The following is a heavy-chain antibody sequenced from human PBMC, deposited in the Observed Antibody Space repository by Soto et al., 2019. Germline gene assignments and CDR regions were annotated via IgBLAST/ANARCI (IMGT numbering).Heavy chain of an antibody. D-gene: IGHD5-12*01. CDR3: ARASDMVATPYYYGMDV. CDR1: GYTFTSYA. Sequence: GASVKVSCKASGYTFTSYAMHWVRQAPGQRLEWMGWINAGNGNTKYSQKFQGRVTITRDTSASTAYMELRSLRSDDTAVYYCARASDMVATPYYYGMDVWGQGTTVTVSS. CDR2: INAGNGNT. V-gene: IGHV1-3*01. J-gene: IGHJ6*02.